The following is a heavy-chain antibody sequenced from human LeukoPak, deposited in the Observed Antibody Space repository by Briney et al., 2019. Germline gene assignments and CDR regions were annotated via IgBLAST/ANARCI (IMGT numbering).Heavy chain of an antibody. CDR3: AKETGYCSSTSCYAWGNYYYYGMDV. D-gene: IGHD2-2*01. CDR2: ISYDGSNK. V-gene: IGHV3-30*18. Sequence: GGSLRLSCAVSGFTFSDYYMSWVRQAPGKGLEWVAVISYDGSNKYYADSVKGRFTISRDNSKNTLYLQMNSLRAEDTAVYYCAKETGYCSSTSCYAWGNYYYYGMDVWGQGTTVTVSS. CDR1: GFTFSDYY. J-gene: IGHJ6*02.